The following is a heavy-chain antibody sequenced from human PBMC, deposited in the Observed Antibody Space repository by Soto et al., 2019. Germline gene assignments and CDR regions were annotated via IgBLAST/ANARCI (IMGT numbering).Heavy chain of an antibody. Sequence: GGSLRLSCTASGFTFYNTWMSWVRQAPGKGLEWVGRVKSKTDGGATDYNALVRGRFTISRDDSEKTLYLQMNSLQTDDTAVYYCTTDRRRGYDPQFDFWGQGTLVTVSS. CDR3: TTDRRRGYDPQFDF. CDR1: GFTFYNTW. CDR2: VKSKTDGGAT. J-gene: IGHJ4*02. V-gene: IGHV3-15*01. D-gene: IGHD5-12*01.